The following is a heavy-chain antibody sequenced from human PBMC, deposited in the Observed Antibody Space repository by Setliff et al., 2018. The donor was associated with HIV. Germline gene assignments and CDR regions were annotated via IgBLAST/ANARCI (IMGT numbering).Heavy chain of an antibody. J-gene: IGHJ4*02. CDR3: ARHMVATSYYFDY. V-gene: IGHV4-31*03. CDR1: GGSISSGGYY. CDR2: IYYSGST. Sequence: SETLSLTCTVSGGSISSGGYYWSWIRQHPGKGLEWIGYIYYSGSTYYNPSLKSRVTMSVDTSNNQFSLNLSSVTAADTAVYYCARHMVATSYYFDYWGQGTLVTVSS. D-gene: IGHD5-12*01.